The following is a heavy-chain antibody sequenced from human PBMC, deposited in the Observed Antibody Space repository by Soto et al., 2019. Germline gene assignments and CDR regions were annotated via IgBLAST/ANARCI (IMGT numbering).Heavy chain of an antibody. CDR2: ASASGSCT. V-gene: IGHV3-23*01. D-gene: IGHD6-13*01. J-gene: IGHJ4*02. CDR3: AKGSPGVAAAPDY. CDR1: GFTFSDFA. Sequence: GESLSLSCAASGFTFSDFAMALVRQSPGKGLEWVYSASASGSCTYDADSVKGRFTISRDNSKNTLFLHMTNTRAGETALYFCAKGSPGVAAAPDYWGQGTPAPASS.